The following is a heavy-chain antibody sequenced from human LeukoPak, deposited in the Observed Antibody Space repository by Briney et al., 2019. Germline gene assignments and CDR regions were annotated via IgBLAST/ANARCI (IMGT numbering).Heavy chain of an antibody. CDR1: GGTFSSYA. V-gene: IGHV1-69*13. CDR3: ARDLTVATTHFYYYYYYGMDV. D-gene: IGHD5-24*01. J-gene: IGHJ6*02. CDR2: IIPIFGTA. Sequence: GASVKVSCKASGGTFSSYAISWVRQAPGQGLEWMGGIIPIFGTANYAQKFQGRVTITADESTSTAYMELSSLRSEDTAVYYCARDLTVATTHFYYYYYYGMDVWGQGTTVTVSS.